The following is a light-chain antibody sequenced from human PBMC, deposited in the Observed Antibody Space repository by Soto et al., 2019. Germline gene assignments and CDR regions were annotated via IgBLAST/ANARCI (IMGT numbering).Light chain of an antibody. J-gene: IGLJ3*02. V-gene: IGLV4-69*01. CDR3: QTWVTGPWV. CDR2: HNSDGSH. Sequence: QLVLTQSPSASASLGASVKLTCTLSSGHSSYAIAWHQQQPEKGPRYLMMHNSDGSHFKGDGIPDRFSGSSSGAERYLTISSLQSEDEADYYCQTWVTGPWVFGGGTKVTVL. CDR1: SGHSSYA.